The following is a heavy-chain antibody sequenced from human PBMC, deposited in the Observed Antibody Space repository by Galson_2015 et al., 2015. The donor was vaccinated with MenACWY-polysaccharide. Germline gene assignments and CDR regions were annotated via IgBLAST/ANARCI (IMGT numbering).Heavy chain of an antibody. D-gene: IGHD4-23*01. CDR2: ISWNSGNI. J-gene: IGHJ4*02. Sequence: SLRLSCAASGFTFDDYAMHWVRHAPGKGLEWVSGISWNSGNIGYADSVKGRFTISRDNAKNSLYLQMNSLRAEDTAFYFCAKDRNIGGLDYWGQGTLVTVSS. CDR1: GFTFDDYA. CDR3: AKDRNIGGLDY. V-gene: IGHV3-9*01.